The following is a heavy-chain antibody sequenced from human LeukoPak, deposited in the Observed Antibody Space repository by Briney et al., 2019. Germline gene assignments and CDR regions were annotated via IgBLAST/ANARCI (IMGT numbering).Heavy chain of an antibody. CDR2: ISGDGGST. J-gene: IGHJ6*01. D-gene: IGHD5-18*01. Sequence: PGGSLRLSCAASGFTFDDYAMHWVRQAPGKGLEWVSLISGDGGSTYYADSVKGRFTISRDNSKNSLYLQMNSLRTEDTALYYCAKDRTISDTAMVTDGYGMDVWGQGTTVTVSS. CDR1: GFTFDDYA. V-gene: IGHV3-43*02. CDR3: AKDRTISDTAMVTDGYGMDV.